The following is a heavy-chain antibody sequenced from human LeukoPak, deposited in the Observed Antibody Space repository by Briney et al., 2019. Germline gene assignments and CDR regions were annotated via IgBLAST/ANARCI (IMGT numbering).Heavy chain of an antibody. V-gene: IGHV3-53*01. CDR1: GFTVSSNY. J-gene: IGHJ5*02. CDR2: IYSGGST. D-gene: IGHD5-24*01. CDR3: ARDLEGWFDP. Sequence: GGSLRLSCAASGFTVSSNYMSWVRQAPGKGLEWVSVIYSGGSTYYADSVKGRFTISRDNSKNTLYLQMSSLRAEDTAVYYCARDLEGWFDPWGQGTLVTVSS.